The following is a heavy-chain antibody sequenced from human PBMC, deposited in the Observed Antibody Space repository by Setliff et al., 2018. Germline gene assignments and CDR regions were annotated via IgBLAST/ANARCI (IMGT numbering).Heavy chain of an antibody. CDR2: IYYSGST. CDR3: ARCSGSYDAFDI. Sequence: LSLTCTVSGGSISSSSYYWGWIRQPPGKGLEWIGYIYYSGSTYHNPSLKTLVTISVDTSKNQFSLKLSSVTAADTAVYYCARCSGSYDAFDIWGQGTMVTVSS. V-gene: IGHV4-31*01. D-gene: IGHD1-26*01. CDR1: GGSISSSSYY. J-gene: IGHJ3*02.